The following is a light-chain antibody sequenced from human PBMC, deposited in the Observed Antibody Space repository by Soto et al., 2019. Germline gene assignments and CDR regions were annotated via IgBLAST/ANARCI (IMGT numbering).Light chain of an antibody. J-gene: IGLJ3*02. CDR1: ASNLGAKYA. Sequence: QSVLTQPPSVSGAPGQRVTISCTGSASNLGAKYAVHWYQHLPGTGPKLLIYDNIHRPSGVPDRFSGSKSDTSASLAITGLQAEDEADYYCQSYDTTLSGLVFGGGTKVTAL. CDR3: QSYDTTLSGLV. CDR2: DNI. V-gene: IGLV1-40*01.